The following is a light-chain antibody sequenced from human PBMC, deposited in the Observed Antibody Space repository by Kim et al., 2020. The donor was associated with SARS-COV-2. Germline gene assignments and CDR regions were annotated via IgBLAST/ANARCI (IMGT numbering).Light chain of an antibody. V-gene: IGLV3-21*02. J-gene: IGLJ3*02. CDR1: KIGEIN. CDR2: DES. Sequence: APGETARITCGGDKIGEINVHGDQQRPGQAPVLVISDESDRHSGIPERVSGSNSGNTATLTINRVEAVDEADYYCQVWDGSSDHWVFGGGTKVTVL. CDR3: QVWDGSSDHWV.